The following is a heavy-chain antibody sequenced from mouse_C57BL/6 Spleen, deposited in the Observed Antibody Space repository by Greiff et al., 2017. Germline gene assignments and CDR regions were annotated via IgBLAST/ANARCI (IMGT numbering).Heavy chain of an antibody. CDR2: IYPGDGDT. Sequence: QVQLQQSGPELVKPGASVTISCKASGYAFSSSWMNWVKQRPGKGLEWIGRIYPGDGDTNYNGKFKGKATLTADKSSSTAYMQLSSLTSEDSAVYFCARDGYPPMDYWGQGTSVTVSS. CDR3: ARDGYPPMDY. J-gene: IGHJ4*01. V-gene: IGHV1-82*01. CDR1: GYAFSSSW. D-gene: IGHD2-3*01.